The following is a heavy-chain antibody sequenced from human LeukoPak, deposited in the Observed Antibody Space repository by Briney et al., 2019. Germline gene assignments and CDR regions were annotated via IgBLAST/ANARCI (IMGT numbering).Heavy chain of an antibody. Sequence: GGSLRLSCAASGFTFNSYGMNWVRQAPGKGLEWVAVIWYDGSNKYYADSVKGRFTISRDNSKNTLYLQMNSLRAEDTAVYYCARKFSGFSYYFGMDVWGQGTTVTVSS. J-gene: IGHJ6*02. V-gene: IGHV3-33*01. CDR3: ARKFSGFSYYFGMDV. D-gene: IGHD3-22*01. CDR2: IWYDGSNK. CDR1: GFTFNSYG.